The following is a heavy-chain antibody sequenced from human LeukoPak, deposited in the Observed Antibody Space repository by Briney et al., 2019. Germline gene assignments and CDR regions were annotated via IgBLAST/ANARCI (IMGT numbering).Heavy chain of an antibody. CDR1: GVSITSYK. CDR2: ISTSGRT. J-gene: IGHJ4*02. CDR3: ATSYDNKIVPYDC. D-gene: IGHD3-9*01. V-gene: IGHV4-4*09. Sequence: PSETLSLTCTVSGVSITSYKWSWLRQSPGKGLERIGFISTSGRTDYNPSLTSRVSMSVDTSKSQVSLRSSSVTAEDTAGYYCATSYDNKIVPYDCWGQGILITVSS.